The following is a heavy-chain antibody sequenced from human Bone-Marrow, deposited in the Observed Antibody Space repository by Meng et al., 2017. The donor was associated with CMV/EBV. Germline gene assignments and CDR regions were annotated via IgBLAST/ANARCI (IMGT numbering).Heavy chain of an antibody. CDR1: GYSFTSYY. D-gene: IGHD1-26*01. CDR2: INHSGGST. V-gene: IGHV1-46*01. Sequence: KVFCKASGYSFTSYYMLWVRQAPGQGLEWMGIINHSGGSTSYAQKLQGRVSMTRDTSTSTVYMELSSLGSEDTAVYYCARVRWVGADLWGQGTLVTVS. J-gene: IGHJ4*02. CDR3: ARVRWVGADL.